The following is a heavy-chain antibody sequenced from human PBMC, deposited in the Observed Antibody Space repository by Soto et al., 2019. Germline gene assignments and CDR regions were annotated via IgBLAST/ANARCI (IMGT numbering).Heavy chain of an antibody. CDR3: ARAYTGQLPRRGDYYYALDV. J-gene: IGHJ6*02. CDR1: GFFFNNYD. CDR2: IGAADDP. V-gene: IGHV3-13*05. D-gene: IGHD2-2*01. Sequence: QLVESGGGLTQAGGSLRLSCVGSGFFFNNYDMHWVRQVRGKGLEWVSAIGAADDPYYSVSVKGRFIVSRDNAQKSLYLQMNNRRAADRVLYFCARAYTGQLPRRGDYYYALDVWGRGTTVTVSS.